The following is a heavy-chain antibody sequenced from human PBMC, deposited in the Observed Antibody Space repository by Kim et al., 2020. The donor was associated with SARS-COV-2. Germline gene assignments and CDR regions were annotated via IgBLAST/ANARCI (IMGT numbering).Heavy chain of an antibody. CDR1: GYSFSSYV. D-gene: IGHD1-20*01. J-gene: IGHJ4*02. CDR2: INAVNGNT. V-gene: IGHV1-3*01. Sequence: ASVKVSCKASGYSFSSYVIHWVRQAPGQRLEWMGWINAVNGNTKYSQKFQDRVTITSDTSSRTAYMVLSSLRSEDTAVYLCARNDYNSGCLDYWGQGTLVTVSS. CDR3: ARNDYNSGCLDY.